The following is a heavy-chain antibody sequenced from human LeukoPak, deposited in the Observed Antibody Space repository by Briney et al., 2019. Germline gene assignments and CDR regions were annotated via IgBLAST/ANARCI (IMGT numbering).Heavy chain of an antibody. V-gene: IGHV1-18*01. D-gene: IGHD2-15*01. CDR3: ARDFATWYFDY. CDR2: INTYDGNT. Sequence: ASVKVSCKASGYIFSSYHVSWVRQAPGQGLEWMGWINTYDGNTTYAQNFQGRVAMTTDTSTSTAYMELRSLRSDDTAVYYCARDFATWYFDYWGQGTLVTVSS. CDR1: GYIFSSYH. J-gene: IGHJ4*02.